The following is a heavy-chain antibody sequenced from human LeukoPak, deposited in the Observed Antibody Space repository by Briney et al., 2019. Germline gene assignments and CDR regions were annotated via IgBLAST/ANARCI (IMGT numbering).Heavy chain of an antibody. CDR3: ARDVTTVTTYFDY. CDR2: ISSSSSTI. CDR1: GFTFSSYS. J-gene: IGHJ4*02. V-gene: IGHV3-48*04. D-gene: IGHD4-17*01. Sequence: GGSLRLSCAASGFTFSSYSMNWVRQAPGKGLEWVSYISSSSSTIYYADSVKGRFTISRDNAKNSLYLQMNSLRAEDTAVYYCARDVTTVTTYFDYWGQGTLVTVSS.